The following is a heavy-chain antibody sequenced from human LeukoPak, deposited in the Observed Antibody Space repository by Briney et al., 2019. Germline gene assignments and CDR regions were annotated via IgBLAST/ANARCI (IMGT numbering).Heavy chain of an antibody. D-gene: IGHD7-27*01. CDR1: GCTFTSYD. CDR3: ARNPPRTGDFNP. V-gene: IGHV1-8*01. J-gene: IGHJ5*02. Sequence: ASVKVSCKASGCTFTSYDINWVRQATGQGLEWLGWMSPNNGDAGYAQKFQGRVTMTRDTSTNTAYMELSALTSEDTAVYYCARNPPRTGDFNPWGQGALVTVSS. CDR2: MSPNNGDA.